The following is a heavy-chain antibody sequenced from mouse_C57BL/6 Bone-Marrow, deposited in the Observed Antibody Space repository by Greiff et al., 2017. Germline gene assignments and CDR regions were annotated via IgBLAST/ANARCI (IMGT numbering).Heavy chain of an antibody. V-gene: IGHV1-50*01. J-gene: IGHJ2*01. CDR1: GYTFTSYW. CDR2: IDPSDSYT. Sequence: QVQLQQPGAELVKPGASVKLSCKASGYTFTSYWMQWVKQRPGKGLEWIGEIDPSDSYTNYNQKFKGKATLTVDTSSSTAYMQLSSLTSEDSAVYYCAGGRYWGQGTTLTVSS. CDR3: AGGRY.